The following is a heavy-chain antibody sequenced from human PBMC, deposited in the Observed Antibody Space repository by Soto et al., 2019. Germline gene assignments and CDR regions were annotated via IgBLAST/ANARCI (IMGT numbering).Heavy chain of an antibody. J-gene: IGHJ4*02. Sequence: QVQLQESGPGLVRPSGTLSLTCAVSGDSITSNYCWTWVRPPPGKGLEWIAEIYYSGGTSYNPSLKSRVTIAMDKSKNQCSLNLTSVTAADTAMYYCARDTGWGLGYWGQGTLVTVSS. V-gene: IGHV4-4*02. CDR3: ARDTGWGLGY. CDR2: IYYSGGT. D-gene: IGHD6-19*01. CDR1: GDSITSNYC.